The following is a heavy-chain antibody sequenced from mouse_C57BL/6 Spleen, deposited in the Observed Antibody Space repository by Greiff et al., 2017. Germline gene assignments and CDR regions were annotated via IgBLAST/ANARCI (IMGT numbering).Heavy chain of an antibody. CDR2: IDPEDGDT. CDR1: GFNIKDYS. V-gene: IGHV14-1*01. CDR3: TTTVVA. D-gene: IGHD1-1*01. Sequence: VQLQQSGAELVRPGASVKLSCTASGFNIKDYSMHWVKQRPEQGLGWIGRIDPEDGDTEYAPKFQGKATMTADTSSHTAYLQLSSLTSEDAAVYYSTTTVVAGGQGTLVTVSA. J-gene: IGHJ3*01.